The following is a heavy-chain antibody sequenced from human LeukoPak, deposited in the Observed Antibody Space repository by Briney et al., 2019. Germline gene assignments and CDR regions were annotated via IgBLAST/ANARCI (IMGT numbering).Heavy chain of an antibody. CDR3: ARVKQLVYGSYFDY. Sequence: PSETLSLTCTVSGGSISSYYWSWIRQPPGKGLEWIGYIYYSGIANYNPSLKSRVTISIHTSKNQFSLKLSSVTAADTAVYYCARVKQLVYGSYFDYWGQGTLVTVSS. D-gene: IGHD6-13*01. CDR2: IYYSGIA. J-gene: IGHJ4*02. V-gene: IGHV4-59*01. CDR1: GGSISSYY.